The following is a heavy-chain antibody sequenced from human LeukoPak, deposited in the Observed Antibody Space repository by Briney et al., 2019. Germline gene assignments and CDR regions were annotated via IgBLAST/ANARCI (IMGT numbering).Heavy chain of an antibody. D-gene: IGHD4-17*01. V-gene: IGHV3-21*01. CDR3: AREGGDLDY. J-gene: IGHJ4*02. CDR2: ISSGSSDI. Sequence: PGGSLRLSCAASRFTFSDYTMNWVRKAPGKGLEWVSSISSGSSDIHYADSVKGRCTISRDNAKNSLYLQMNSLRAEDTAVYYCAREGGDLDYWGQGTLVTVSS. CDR1: RFTFSDYT.